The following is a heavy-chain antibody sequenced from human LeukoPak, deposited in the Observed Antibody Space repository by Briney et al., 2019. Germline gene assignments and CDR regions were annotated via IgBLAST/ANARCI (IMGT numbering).Heavy chain of an antibody. CDR2: ITVYSDNT. J-gene: IGHJ4*02. CDR1: GYTFSSHG. CDR3: ARVFRGPGGGRVSVLKIDW. V-gene: IGHV1-18*01. D-gene: IGHD3-10*01. Sequence: ASVKVSCKASGYTFSSHGIIWVRPAPGQGLEWMGRITVYSDNTDYSQNFQDRLTMTTDTSTSTAYMELRSLRSDDTAVYYCARVFRGPGGGRVSVLKIDWWGQGTLVTVSS.